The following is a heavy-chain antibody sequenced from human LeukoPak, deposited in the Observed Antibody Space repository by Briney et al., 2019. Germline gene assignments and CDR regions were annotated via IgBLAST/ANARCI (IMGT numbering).Heavy chain of an antibody. D-gene: IGHD1-26*01. CDR1: GGTFSSYA. J-gene: IGHJ4*02. Sequence: ASVKVSCKASGGTFSSYAISWVRQAPGQGLEWMGGIIPIFGTANYAQKFQGRVTITADKSTSTAYMELSSLRSEDTAVYYCARASREWELIFDYWGQGTLVTVSS. CDR3: ARASREWELIFDY. CDR2: IIPIFGTA. V-gene: IGHV1-69*06.